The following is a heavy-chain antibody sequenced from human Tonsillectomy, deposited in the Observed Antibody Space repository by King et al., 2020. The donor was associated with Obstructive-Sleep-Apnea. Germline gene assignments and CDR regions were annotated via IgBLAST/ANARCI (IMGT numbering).Heavy chain of an antibody. J-gene: IGHJ4*02. V-gene: IGHV3-9*01. CDR2: ISWNSGSI. Sequence: VQLVESGGGLVQPGRSLRLSCAASGFTFDDYAMHWVRQAPGKGLEWVSGISWNSGSIGYADSVKGRFTISRDNAKNSLYLQMNSLRAEDTALYYCAKDIRGNWGSGPNYFDYWGQGTLVTVSS. CDR1: GFTFDDYA. D-gene: IGHD7-27*01. CDR3: AKDIRGNWGSGPNYFDY.